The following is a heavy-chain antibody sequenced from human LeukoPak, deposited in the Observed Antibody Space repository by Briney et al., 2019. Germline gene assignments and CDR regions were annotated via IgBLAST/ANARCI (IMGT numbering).Heavy chain of an antibody. CDR1: GVTYSSYG. V-gene: IGHV3-30*18. CDR2: ISYDGSNK. CDR3: AKDPAW. Sequence: GGSLRLSCAASGVTYSSYGMHWVRQAPGKGLEWVAVISYDGSNKYYADSVKGRFTISRDNSKNTLYLQMNSLRAEDTAVYYCAKDPAWWGQGTLVTVSS. J-gene: IGHJ4*02.